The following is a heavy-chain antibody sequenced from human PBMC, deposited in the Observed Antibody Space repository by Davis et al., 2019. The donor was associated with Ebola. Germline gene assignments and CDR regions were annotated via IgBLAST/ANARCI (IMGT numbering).Heavy chain of an antibody. D-gene: IGHD4-17*01. CDR1: GFTFSDYY. J-gene: IGHJ6*02. V-gene: IGHV3-33*08. CDR3: ARDSDYGYYHGMDV. CDR2: IWYDESNS. Sequence: GESLKISCAASGFTFSDYYISWIRQAPGKGLEWVATIWYDESNSYYADSVKGRFTISRDDSKNTLYLRMNSLRAEDTAVYYCARDSDYGYYHGMDVWGQGTTVAVSS.